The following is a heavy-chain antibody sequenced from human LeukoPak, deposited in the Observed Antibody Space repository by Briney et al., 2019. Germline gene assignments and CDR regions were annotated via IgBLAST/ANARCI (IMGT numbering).Heavy chain of an antibody. V-gene: IGHV4-4*02. CDR2: IYHSGST. CDR3: ARVIAAAYWFDP. Sequence: SETLSLTCAVSGGSISSSNWWSWVRQPPGKGLEWIGEIYHSGSTNYNPSLKSRVTISVDTSKNQFSLKLSSVTAADTAVYYCARVIAAAYWFDPWGQGTLVTVSS. D-gene: IGHD6-13*01. CDR1: GGSISSSNW. J-gene: IGHJ5*02.